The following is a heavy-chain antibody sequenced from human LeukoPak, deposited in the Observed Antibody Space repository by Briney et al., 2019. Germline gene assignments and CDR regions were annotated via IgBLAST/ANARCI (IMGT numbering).Heavy chain of an antibody. Sequence: ASVKVSCKASENTFTNYYMHWVRQAPGQGLEWLGLINPNGGRTAYAQNFQGRVTMTRDTSTSTAYMELRSLRSDDTAVYYCAQGIAAAGPFDYWGQGTLVTVSS. J-gene: IGHJ4*02. CDR3: AQGIAAAGPFDY. CDR2: INPNGGRT. V-gene: IGHV1-46*01. CDR1: ENTFTNYY. D-gene: IGHD6-13*01.